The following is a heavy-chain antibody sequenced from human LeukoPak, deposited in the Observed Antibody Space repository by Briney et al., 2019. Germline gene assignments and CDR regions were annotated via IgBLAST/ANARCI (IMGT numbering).Heavy chain of an antibody. CDR3: AKDWIQFNRVFDCFDS. Sequence: PGGSLRLSCATSGFPFETNAMSWVRQAPGKSLEWVATIGNTETFYAYSVTGRFTIFRDNSKNKVNLQMNRLRVEDTAIYYCAKDWIQFNRVFDCFDSWGQGTLVTVSS. D-gene: IGHD5-18*01. V-gene: IGHV3-23*01. J-gene: IGHJ4*02. CDR2: IGNTET. CDR1: GFPFETNA.